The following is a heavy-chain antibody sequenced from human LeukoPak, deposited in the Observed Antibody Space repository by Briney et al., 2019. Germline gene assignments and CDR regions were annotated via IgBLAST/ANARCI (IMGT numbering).Heavy chain of an antibody. J-gene: IGHJ4*02. V-gene: IGHV4-59*01. D-gene: IGHD4-11*01. Sequence: SETLSLTCTVSGGSISSYYWSWIPQPPGKGLVWIAYIYYRWRTNYNRSLKSRGPISVDTSKNQFSLKQRSVTAADSAVNYCANLIHDYSNYETESWGQGTLVTVSS. CDR1: GGSISSYY. CDR3: ANLIHDYSNYETES. CDR2: IYYRWRT.